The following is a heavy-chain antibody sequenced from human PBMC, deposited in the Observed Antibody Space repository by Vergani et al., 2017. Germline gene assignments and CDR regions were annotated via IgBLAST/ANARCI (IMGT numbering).Heavy chain of an antibody. CDR3: ARRGYYYLDAFDI. V-gene: IGHV3-21*01. CDR1: GFTFSSYS. Sequence: EVQLVECGGGLVKPGGSLRLSCAASGFTFSSYSMNWVRQAPGKGLEWVSSISSSSSYIYYADSVKGRFTISRDNAKNSLYLQMNSLRAEDTAVYYCARRGYYYLDAFDIWGQETMVTVSS. J-gene: IGHJ3*02. D-gene: IGHD5-12*01. CDR2: ISSSSSYI.